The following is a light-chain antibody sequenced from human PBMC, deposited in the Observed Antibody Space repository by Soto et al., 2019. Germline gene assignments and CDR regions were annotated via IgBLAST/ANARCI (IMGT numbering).Light chain of an antibody. J-gene: IGKJ2*01. CDR2: GAS. CDR3: QQTYTTLYT. V-gene: IGKV1-39*01. Sequence: DIQMTQSPSSLSASVGDRVTITCRASQTISTYLNWYQLKPGKAPNLLIFGASNLQSGVPSRFSGSGSGTDFTLTISSLQPEDFASYYCQQTYTTLYTFGQGTKLEIK. CDR1: QTISTY.